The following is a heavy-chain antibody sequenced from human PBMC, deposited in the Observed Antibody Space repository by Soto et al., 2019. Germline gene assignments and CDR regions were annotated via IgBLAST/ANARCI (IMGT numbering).Heavy chain of an antibody. Sequence: SETLSLTCTVSGGSISSYYWSWIRQPPGRGLEWIGYIYYSGSTNYNPSLKSRVTISVDTSKNQFSLKLSSVTAADTAVYYCARSPHYGIAARPYNWFDPWGQGTLVTAPQ. J-gene: IGHJ5*02. CDR3: ARSPHYGIAARPYNWFDP. V-gene: IGHV4-59*01. CDR1: GGSISSYY. CDR2: IYYSGST. D-gene: IGHD6-6*01.